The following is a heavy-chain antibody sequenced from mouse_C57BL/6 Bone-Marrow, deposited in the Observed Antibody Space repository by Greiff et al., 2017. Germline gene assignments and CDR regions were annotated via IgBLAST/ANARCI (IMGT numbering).Heavy chain of an antibody. V-gene: IGHV1-82*01. J-gene: IGHJ2*01. CDR1: GYAFSSSW. Sequence: QVQLQQSGPELVKPGASVKISCKASGYAFSSSWMNWVKQRPGKGLEWIGRIYPGDGDTNYNGKFKGKATLTADKSSSTAYMQLSSLTSEDSAVYFCARWRYYGSSYFDYWGKGTTLTVSS. CDR2: IYPGDGDT. CDR3: ARWRYYGSSYFDY. D-gene: IGHD1-1*01.